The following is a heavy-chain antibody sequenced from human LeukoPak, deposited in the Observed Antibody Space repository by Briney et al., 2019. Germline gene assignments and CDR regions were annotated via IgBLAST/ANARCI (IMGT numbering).Heavy chain of an antibody. CDR3: ARLRQYSSSWFDY. CDR2: IYSGGST. V-gene: IGHV3-66*02. D-gene: IGHD6-13*01. CDR1: GFTVSSHY. Sequence: GGSLRLSCAASGFTVSSHYMSWVRQAPGKGLEWVSVIYSGGSTYYADSVKGRFTISRDNSKNTLYLQMNSLRAEDTAVYYCARLRQYSSSWFDYWGQGTLVTVSS. J-gene: IGHJ4*02.